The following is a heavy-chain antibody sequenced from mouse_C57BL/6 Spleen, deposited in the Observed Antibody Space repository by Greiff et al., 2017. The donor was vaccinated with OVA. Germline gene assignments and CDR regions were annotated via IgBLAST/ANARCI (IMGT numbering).Heavy chain of an antibody. D-gene: IGHD1-1*01. CDR2: INPSSGYT. J-gene: IGHJ1*03. CDR1: GSTFTSYT. V-gene: IGHV1-4*01. CDR3: ATTVVATRYWYFDV. Sequence: VQLQQSGAELARPGASVKMSCKASGSTFTSYTMHWVTQRPGQGLEWIGYINPSSGYTKYNQKFKDKAPLPADKSSSTAYMQLSSLTSEDSAVYYCATTVVATRYWYFDVWGTGTTVTVSS.